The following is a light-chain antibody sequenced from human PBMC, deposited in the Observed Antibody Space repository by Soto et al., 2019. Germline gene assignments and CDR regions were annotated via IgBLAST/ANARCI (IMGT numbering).Light chain of an antibody. J-gene: IGKJ4*01. Sequence: EIVLTQSPGTLSLSPGERATLSCRASQSVSSSYLAWYQQKPGQAPRLLIYGASSRATGIPDRFSGSGSGTDFTLTIRRLEPEDFAVYYCQQYGSSPPEAFGGRTKVDIK. CDR1: QSVSSSY. V-gene: IGKV3-20*01. CDR2: GAS. CDR3: QQYGSSPPEA.